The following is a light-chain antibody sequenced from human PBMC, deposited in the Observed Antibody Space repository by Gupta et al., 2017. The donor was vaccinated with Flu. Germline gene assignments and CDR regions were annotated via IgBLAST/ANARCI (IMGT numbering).Light chain of an antibody. J-gene: IGKJ1*01. V-gene: IGKV4-1*01. CDR2: WAS. CDR1: QSVLYSSNNKNY. CDR3: QQDDSTPKT. Sequence: DIVMTQSPDSLAVSLGERATINCKSSQSVLYSSNNKNYLAWYQQKPGQPPKLLIYWASTRESGVPDRFSGSGAGTDFTLTISSLQDEDVAVYYCQQDDSTPKTFGQGTKVEIK.